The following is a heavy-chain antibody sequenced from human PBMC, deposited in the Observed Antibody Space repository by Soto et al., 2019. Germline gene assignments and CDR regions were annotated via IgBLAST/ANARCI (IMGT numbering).Heavy chain of an antibody. J-gene: IGHJ3*02. CDR1: GFTFSSYG. CDR3: ANFPIVGAHDAFDI. Sequence: GGSLRLSCAASGFTFSSYGMHWVRQAPGKGLEWVAVISYDGSNKYYADSVKGRFTISRDNSKNTLYLQMNSLRAEDTAVYYCANFPIVGAHDAFDIWGQGTMVTVSS. CDR2: ISYDGSNK. D-gene: IGHD1-26*01. V-gene: IGHV3-30*18.